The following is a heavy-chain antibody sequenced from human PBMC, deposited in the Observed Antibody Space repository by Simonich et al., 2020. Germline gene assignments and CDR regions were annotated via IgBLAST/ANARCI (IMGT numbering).Heavy chain of an antibody. J-gene: IGHJ2*01. CDR2: IYYSGST. D-gene: IGHD6-19*01. CDR1: GGSISSYY. Sequence: QVQLQESGPGLVKPSETLSLTCTVSGGSISSYYWSWIRQPPGKGLEWIGYIYYSGSTKYNPSLKSRCTISVNTSKNQFSLKLSSVTASDTAVYYCARGISSGWYWYFDLWGRGTLVTVSS. V-gene: IGHV4-59*01. CDR3: ARGISSGWYWYFDL.